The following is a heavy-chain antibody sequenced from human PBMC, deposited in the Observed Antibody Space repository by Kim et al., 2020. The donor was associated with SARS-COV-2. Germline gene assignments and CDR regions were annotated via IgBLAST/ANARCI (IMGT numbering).Heavy chain of an antibody. V-gene: IGHV4-59*01. CDR3: ARGRSWFGELSVFDY. J-gene: IGHJ4*02. CDR1: GASISSYY. CDR2: IYYSGST. D-gene: IGHD3-10*01. Sequence: SETLSLTCTVSGASISSYYWSWIRQPPGKGLEWIGYIYYSGSTNYNAYLKGRVTISVDRRKNQFSLRLNSVTAADTAVYYCARGRSWFGELSVFDYWGQG.